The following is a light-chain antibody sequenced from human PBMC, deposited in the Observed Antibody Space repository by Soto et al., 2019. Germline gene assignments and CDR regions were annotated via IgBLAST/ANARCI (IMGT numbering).Light chain of an antibody. CDR1: QSVSSY. V-gene: IGKV3-11*01. CDR2: DAS. Sequence: EIVLTQSPATLSLSPGERATLSCRASQSVSSYFPWYQQKPGQPPRLLIYDASNRATGIPARFSGSGSGTDFTLTISSLEPEDFAVYYCQQRSNWLLTFGQGTKVDIK. CDR3: QQRSNWLLT. J-gene: IGKJ1*01.